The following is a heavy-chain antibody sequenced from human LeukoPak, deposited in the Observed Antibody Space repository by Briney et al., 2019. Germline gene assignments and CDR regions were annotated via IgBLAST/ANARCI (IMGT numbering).Heavy chain of an antibody. D-gene: IGHD4-11*01. Sequence: GGSLRLSCAASGFTVSSNYMSWVRQAPGKGLEWVSVIYSGGSTYYADSVKGRFTISRDNSKNTLYLQMNSLRAEDTAVYYCARDLLTHSKGYYFDYWGQGTLVTVSS. V-gene: IGHV3-53*01. CDR2: IYSGGST. CDR1: GFTVSSNY. CDR3: ARDLLTHSKGYYFDY. J-gene: IGHJ4*02.